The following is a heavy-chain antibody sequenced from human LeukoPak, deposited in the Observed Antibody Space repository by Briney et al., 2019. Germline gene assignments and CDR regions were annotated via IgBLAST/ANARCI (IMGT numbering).Heavy chain of an antibody. Sequence: ASVKVSCKASGYTFTSYGISWVRQAPGQGLEWMGWISAYNGNTNYAQKLQGRVTMTTDTSTSTAYMELSSLRSEDTAVYYCARSPYSSSWFSLAYYYYGMDVWGQGTTVTVSS. D-gene: IGHD6-13*01. CDR3: ARSPYSSSWFSLAYYYYGMDV. J-gene: IGHJ6*02. CDR2: ISAYNGNT. V-gene: IGHV1-18*01. CDR1: GYTFTSYG.